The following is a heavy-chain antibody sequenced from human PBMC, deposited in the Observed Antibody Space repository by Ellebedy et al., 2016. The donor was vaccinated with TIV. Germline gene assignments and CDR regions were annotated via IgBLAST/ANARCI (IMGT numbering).Heavy chain of an antibody. CDR3: AREFGMGATDYWYFDL. V-gene: IGHV3-30*03. Sequence: GESLKISCAASGFTFSSYGMHWVRQAPGKGLEWVAVISYDGSNKYYADSVKGRFTISRDNSKNTLYLQMNSLRAEDTAVYYCAREFGMGATDYWYFDLWGRGTLVTVSS. J-gene: IGHJ2*01. CDR2: ISYDGSNK. D-gene: IGHD1-26*01. CDR1: GFTFSSYG.